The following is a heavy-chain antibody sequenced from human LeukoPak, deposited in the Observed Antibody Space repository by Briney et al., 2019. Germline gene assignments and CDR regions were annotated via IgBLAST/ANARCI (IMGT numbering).Heavy chain of an antibody. J-gene: IGHJ6*03. CDR1: GGSISSGSYY. CDR2: IYTSGST. D-gene: IGHD6-13*01. CDR3: ARVASSWDYYYYMDV. V-gene: IGHV4-61*02. Sequence: PSETLSLTCTVSGGSISSGSYYWSWIRQPAGKGLKWIGRIYTSGSTNYNPSLKSRVTISVDTSKNQFSLKLSSVTAVDTAVYYCARVASSWDYYYYMDVWGKGTTVTVSS.